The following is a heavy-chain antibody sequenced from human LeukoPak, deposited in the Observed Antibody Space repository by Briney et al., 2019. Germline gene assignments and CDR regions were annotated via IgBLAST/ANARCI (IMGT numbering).Heavy chain of an antibody. CDR1: GFTFSSCA. J-gene: IGHJ6*04. CDR3: AKSTSGGSVYYYYYGMDV. Sequence: GGSLRLSCAASGFTFSSCAMSWVRQAPGKGLKWVSAISGSGGSTYYADSVKGRFTISRDNSKNTLYLQMNSLRAEDTAVYYCAKSTSGGSVYYYYYGMDVWGKGTTVTVSS. V-gene: IGHV3-23*01. D-gene: IGHD2-15*01. CDR2: ISGSGGST.